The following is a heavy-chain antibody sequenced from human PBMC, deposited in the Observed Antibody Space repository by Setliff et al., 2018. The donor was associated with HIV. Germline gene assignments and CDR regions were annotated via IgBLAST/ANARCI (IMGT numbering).Heavy chain of an antibody. CDR2: IKEDGSER. Sequence: GESLKISCAASGFTFSSYWMSWVRQAPGKGLEWVANIKEDGSERYYVDSVKGRFTISRDNAQNSLYLQMSSLKVEDTAVFYCARDAGRWGSYYYFRYMDVWGKGTTVTVSS. V-gene: IGHV3-7*01. CDR3: ARDAGRWGSYYYFRYMDV. CDR1: GFTFSSYW. J-gene: IGHJ6*03. D-gene: IGHD3-16*01.